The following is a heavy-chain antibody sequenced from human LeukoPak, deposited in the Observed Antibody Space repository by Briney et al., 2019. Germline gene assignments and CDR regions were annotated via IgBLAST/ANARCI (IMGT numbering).Heavy chain of an antibody. CDR2: IKQDGSEK. V-gene: IGHV3-7*01. D-gene: IGHD5-24*01. J-gene: IGHJ4*02. CDR3: ARGEYHQDGIGYNRFDN. Sequence: GGSLRLSCAASGFTFSSYWMSWVRQAPGKGLEWVANIKQDGSEKYYVDSVKGRFTISRDNAENSVFLQMRSLRPEDTAVYYCARGEYHQDGIGYNRFDNWGQGTLVTVSS. CDR1: GFTFSSYW.